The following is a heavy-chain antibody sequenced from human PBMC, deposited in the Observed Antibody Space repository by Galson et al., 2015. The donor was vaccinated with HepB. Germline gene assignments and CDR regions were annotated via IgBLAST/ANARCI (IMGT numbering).Heavy chain of an antibody. V-gene: IGHV3-48*02. CDR2: ISSSSSTI. CDR1: GFTFSSYS. CDR3: ARDYGLGITGTLPGY. Sequence: SLRLSCAASGFTFSSYSMNWVRQAPGKGLEWVSYISSSSSTIYYADSVKGRFTISRDNAKNSLYLQMNSLRDEDTAVYYCARDYGLGITGTLPGYWGQGTLVTVSS. J-gene: IGHJ4*02. D-gene: IGHD1/OR15-1a*01.